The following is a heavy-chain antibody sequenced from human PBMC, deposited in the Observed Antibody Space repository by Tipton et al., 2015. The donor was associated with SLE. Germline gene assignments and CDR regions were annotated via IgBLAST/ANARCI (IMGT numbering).Heavy chain of an antibody. J-gene: IGHJ3*02. D-gene: IGHD1-1*01. CDR3: AKRLPEGAFDI. V-gene: IGHV4-59*11. Sequence: LRLSCTVSGGSISSHYWSWIRQPPGKGLEWIGYVYYSGITNYNPSLKSRVTISVDTSKNQFSLKLSSVTAADTAVYYCAKRLPEGAFDIWGQGTMVTVSS. CDR2: VYYSGIT. CDR1: GGSISSHY.